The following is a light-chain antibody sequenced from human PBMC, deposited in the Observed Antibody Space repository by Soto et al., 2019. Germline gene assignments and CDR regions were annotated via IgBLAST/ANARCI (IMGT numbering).Light chain of an antibody. CDR2: DVN. CDR1: SSDVGGYNY. V-gene: IGLV2-14*03. Sequence: QSVLTQPASVSGSPGQSITISCAGTSSDVGGYNYVSWYQQHPGKVPRLIISDVNKRPSGVSDRFSGSKSGNTASLTISGLQAEDEADYYCASFTRSVTVVFGGGTKLTLL. J-gene: IGLJ2*01. CDR3: ASFTRSVTVV.